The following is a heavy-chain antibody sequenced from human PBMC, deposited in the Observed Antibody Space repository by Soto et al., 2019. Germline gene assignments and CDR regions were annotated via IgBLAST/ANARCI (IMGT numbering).Heavy chain of an antibody. CDR2: IYHSGST. D-gene: IGHD6-19*01. J-gene: IGHJ5*02. CDR3: ARVVWAAAVDSTWFCP. Sequence: QLQLQESGSGLVKPSQTLSLTCAVSGGSISSGGYSWSWIRQPPGKGLEWIGYIYHSGSTYYNPSLRRRLTTSVIRSKNQFALKLSPVTAADTAVYYCARVVWAAAVDSTWFCPWGQGTLVTVSS. V-gene: IGHV4-30-2*01. CDR1: GGSISSGGYS.